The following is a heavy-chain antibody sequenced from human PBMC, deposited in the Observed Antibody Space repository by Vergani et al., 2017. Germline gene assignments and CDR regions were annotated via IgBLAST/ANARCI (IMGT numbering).Heavy chain of an antibody. V-gene: IGHV3-7*03. J-gene: IGHJ5*02. CDR2: IKQDGSEK. CDR1: GFTFSSYW. CDR3: ARDRVSAAAVPNWYDP. Sequence: EVQLVESGGGLVQPGGSLRLSCVASGFTFSSYWMSWVRQAPGKGQEWVANIKQDGSEKYYVDSVRGRFTISRDNAKNSLYLQMSGLRVEDTAVYYCARDRVSAAAVPNWYDPWGQGTLVTVSS. D-gene: IGHD6-13*01.